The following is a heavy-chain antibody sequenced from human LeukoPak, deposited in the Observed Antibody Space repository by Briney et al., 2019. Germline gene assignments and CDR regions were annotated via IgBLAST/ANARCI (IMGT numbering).Heavy chain of an antibody. J-gene: IGHJ4*02. CDR1: GGSISSYY. V-gene: IGHV4-59*01. CDR3: ARDQGSGSYYDY. D-gene: IGHD1-26*01. Sequence: SETLSLTCTVSGGSISSYYWSWIRQPPGKGLEWIGYIYYSGSTNYNPSLKSRVTISVDTSKNQFSLKLSSVTAADTAVYYCARDQGSGSYYDYWGQGTLVTVSS. CDR2: IYYSGST.